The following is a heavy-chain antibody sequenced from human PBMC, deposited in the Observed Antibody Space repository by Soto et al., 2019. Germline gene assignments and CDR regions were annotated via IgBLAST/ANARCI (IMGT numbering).Heavy chain of an antibody. V-gene: IGHV1-8*01. Sequence: QVPLVHSGAEVKKPGASVKVSCKASGSTFTSYDMNWVRQATGQGLEWMGWMNPNSGNTGYAHKFQGRVTMTRNTSISTAYMELSSLRSEATAVYYCARLAVAGTPVGWGQGTLVTVSS. CDR1: GSTFTSYD. J-gene: IGHJ4*02. CDR3: ARLAVAGTPVG. D-gene: IGHD6-19*01. CDR2: MNPNSGNT.